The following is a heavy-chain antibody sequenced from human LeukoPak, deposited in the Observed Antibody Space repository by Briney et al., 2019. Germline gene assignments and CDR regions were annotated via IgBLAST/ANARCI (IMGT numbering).Heavy chain of an antibody. J-gene: IGHJ4*02. V-gene: IGHV4-34*01. CDR1: GGSFSGYY. CDR3: ARWQQLVSFDY. Sequence: EALSLTCAVYGGSFSGYYWSWIRQPPGKGLEWIGEINHSGSTNYNPSLKSRVTISVDTSKNQFSLKLSSVTAADTAVYYCARWQQLVSFDYWGQGTLVTVSS. D-gene: IGHD6-13*01. CDR2: INHSGST.